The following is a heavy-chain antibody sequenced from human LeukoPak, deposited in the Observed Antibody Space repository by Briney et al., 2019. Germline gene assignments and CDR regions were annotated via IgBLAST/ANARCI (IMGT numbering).Heavy chain of an antibody. CDR3: ARSLRYFDWVDENYFDY. V-gene: IGHV4-4*07. D-gene: IGHD3-9*01. Sequence: PSETLSLTCTVSGGSISSYYWSWIRQPAGKGLEWIGRIYTSGSTNYNPSLKSRVTMSVDTSKNQFSLKLSSVTAADTAVYYCARSLRYFDWVDENYFDYWGQGTLVTVSS. J-gene: IGHJ4*02. CDR2: IYTSGST. CDR1: GGSISSYY.